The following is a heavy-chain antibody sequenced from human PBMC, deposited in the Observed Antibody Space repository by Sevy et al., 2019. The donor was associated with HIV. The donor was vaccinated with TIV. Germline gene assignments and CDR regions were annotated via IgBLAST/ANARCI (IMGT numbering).Heavy chain of an antibody. Sequence: EGSLRLSCAASEFTFSSYWMSWVRQAPGKELEWVANIKQEGSEKYYVDSVKGRFTISRDNAKNSLYLQMNSLRAEDTAVYYCARSGGSYDYGMDVWGQGTTVTVSS. CDR2: IKQEGSEK. CDR1: EFTFSSYW. CDR3: ARSGGSYDYGMDV. V-gene: IGHV3-7*01. J-gene: IGHJ6*02. D-gene: IGHD1-26*01.